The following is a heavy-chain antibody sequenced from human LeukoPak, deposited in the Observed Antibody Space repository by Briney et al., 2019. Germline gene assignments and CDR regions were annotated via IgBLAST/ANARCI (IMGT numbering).Heavy chain of an antibody. D-gene: IGHD6-6*01. V-gene: IGHV3-30*03. Sequence: GGSLRLSCAASGFTFSSYGMHWVRQAPGKGLEWVAVISYDGSNKYYADSVKGRFTISRDNSKNTLYLQMNSLRAEDTAVHYCAGGSSPYYYYGMDVWGQGTTVTVSS. CDR1: GFTFSSYG. CDR2: ISYDGSNK. J-gene: IGHJ6*02. CDR3: AGGSSPYYYYGMDV.